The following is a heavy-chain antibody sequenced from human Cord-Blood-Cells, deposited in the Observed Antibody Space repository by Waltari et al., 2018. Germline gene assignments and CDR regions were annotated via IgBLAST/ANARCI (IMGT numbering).Heavy chain of an antibody. CDR1: GYTFTSYD. D-gene: IGHD6-6*01. Sequence: QVQLVQSGAEVKKPGASVKVSCKASGYTFTSYDINWVRQATGQGIEWMGWMNPDSGNTGYAQKLQGRVIITRNTSISTAYMELSSLRSEDTAVYYCARSYSSSSGNWFDPWGQGTLVTVSS. CDR2: MNPDSGNT. CDR3: ARSYSSSSGNWFDP. J-gene: IGHJ5*02. V-gene: IGHV1-8*03.